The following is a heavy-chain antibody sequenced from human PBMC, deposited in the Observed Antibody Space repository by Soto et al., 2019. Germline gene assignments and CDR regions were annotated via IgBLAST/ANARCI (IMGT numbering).Heavy chain of an antibody. CDR3: AKADGEQWLLPHLDK. Sequence: EMQLLESGGGVVQPGGSLRLSCVASGFNFKKFAMSWVRQAPGEGLEWVSGISCCGGSTSYADSVKGRFSIARDDSTNTLSLQMNNLRVEDTAQYYCAKADGEQWLLPHLDKWGQGTLVTVS. V-gene: IGHV3-23*01. D-gene: IGHD6-19*01. CDR1: GFNFKKFA. CDR2: ISCCGGST. J-gene: IGHJ4*02.